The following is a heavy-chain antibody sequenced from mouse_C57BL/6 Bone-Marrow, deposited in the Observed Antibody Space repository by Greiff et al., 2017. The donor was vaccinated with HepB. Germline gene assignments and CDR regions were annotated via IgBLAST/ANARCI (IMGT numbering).Heavy chain of an antibody. V-gene: IGHV1-81*01. CDR1: GYTFTSYG. CDR3: ARGGYGSSSRYFDV. Sequence: VQLKESGAELARPGASVKLSCKASGYTFTSYGISWVKQRTGQGLEWIGEIYPRSGNTYYNEKFKGKATLTADKSSSTAYMELRSLTSEDSAVYVCARGGYGSSSRYFDVWGTGTTVTVSS. CDR2: IYPRSGNT. J-gene: IGHJ1*03. D-gene: IGHD1-1*01.